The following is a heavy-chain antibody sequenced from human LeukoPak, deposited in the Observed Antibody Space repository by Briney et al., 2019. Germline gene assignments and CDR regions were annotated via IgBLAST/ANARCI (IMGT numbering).Heavy chain of an antibody. V-gene: IGHV3-23*01. CDR3: AKDPSDMGSGWYPLDY. CDR1: GFTFSSYA. D-gene: IGHD6-19*01. J-gene: IGHJ4*02. CDR2: ISGSGGST. Sequence: GGSLRLSCAASGFTFSSYAMSWVRQAPGKGLEWVSAISGSGGSTYYADSVRGRFTISRDHSKNTLYLQMNSLRAEDTAVYYCAKDPSDMGSGWYPLDYGGQGTLVTVSS.